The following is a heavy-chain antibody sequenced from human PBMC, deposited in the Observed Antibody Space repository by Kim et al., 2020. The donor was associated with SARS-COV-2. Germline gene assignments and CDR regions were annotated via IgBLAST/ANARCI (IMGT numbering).Heavy chain of an antibody. J-gene: IGHJ6*02. CDR1: GFTFADYA. D-gene: IGHD2-21*02. Sequence: GGSLRLSCEVSGFTFADYAMHWVRQAPGKGLEWVSGISWNSGSICYADSVKGRFTISRDNSKRSLYLQMNSLRGEDTALYFCAGNMWADVVTAVDVWGQGTTVIVSS. CDR3: AGNMWADVVTAVDV. V-gene: IGHV3-9*01. CDR2: ISWNSGSI.